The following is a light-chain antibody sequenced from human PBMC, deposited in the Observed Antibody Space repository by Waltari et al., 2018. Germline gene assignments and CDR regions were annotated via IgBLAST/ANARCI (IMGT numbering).Light chain of an antibody. Sequence: QSALTQPASVSGSPGQSITISCTGTKNDVGAYKFVSWYQRHPGNAPKLIITDVSNRPSWVSNRFSGSKSGNTASLTISGLQAEDEAEYYCTAYTISSTLVFGGGTQLNVL. CDR3: TAYTISSTLV. V-gene: IGLV2-14*03. J-gene: IGLJ3*02. CDR2: DVS. CDR1: KNDVGAYKF.